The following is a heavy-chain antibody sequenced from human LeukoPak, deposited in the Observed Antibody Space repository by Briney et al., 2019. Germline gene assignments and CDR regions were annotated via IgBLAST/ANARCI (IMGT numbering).Heavy chain of an antibody. D-gene: IGHD6-19*01. CDR2: IYSGGST. J-gene: IGHJ4*02. Sequence: SGGSLRLSCAASGFTVSSNYMSWVRQAPGKGLEWVSVIYSGGSTYYADSVKGRFTISRDNSKNTLYLQMNSLRAEDTAVYYCARDRPGMKYSSGTSDYWGQGTLVTVSS. CDR3: ARDRPGMKYSSGTSDY. CDR1: GFTVSSNY. V-gene: IGHV3-53*01.